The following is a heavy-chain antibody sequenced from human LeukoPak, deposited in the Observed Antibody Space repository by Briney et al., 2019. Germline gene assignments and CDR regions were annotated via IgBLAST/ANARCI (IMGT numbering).Heavy chain of an antibody. D-gene: IGHD3-22*01. J-gene: IGHJ3*02. Sequence: SETLSLTCTVSGGSISSSSYYWGWIRQPPGKGLEWIGSIYYSGSTYYNPSLKSRVTISVDTSKNQFSLKLSSVTAADTAVYYCAAEYYYDSSGYGAFDIRGQGTMVTVSS. CDR3: AAEYYYDSSGYGAFDI. CDR1: GGSISSSSYY. CDR2: IYYSGST. V-gene: IGHV4-39*01.